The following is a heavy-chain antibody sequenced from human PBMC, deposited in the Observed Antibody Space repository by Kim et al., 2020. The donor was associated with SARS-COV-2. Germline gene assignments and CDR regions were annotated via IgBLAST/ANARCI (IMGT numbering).Heavy chain of an antibody. V-gene: IGHV3-23*01. J-gene: IGHJ4*02. D-gene: IGHD5-18*01. Sequence: GGSLRLSCAASGFPFSSYAMSWVRQAPGKGLEWVSTISNRESGDYPHYANSVQGRFTISRDNSKSPLYLQMNSLRAEDTAVYYCVRDLTYNYAYWGQGTLVTVSS. CDR3: VRDLTYNYAY. CDR1: GFPFSSYA. CDR2: ISNRESGDYP.